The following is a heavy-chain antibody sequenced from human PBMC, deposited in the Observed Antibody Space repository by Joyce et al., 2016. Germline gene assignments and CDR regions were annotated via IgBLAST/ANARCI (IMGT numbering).Heavy chain of an antibody. CDR2: ITSGRSGSTYI. V-gene: IGHV3-21*01. CDR3: ARGRLAEGALYFDY. Sequence: DVQLVESGGGLVKPGGSLRLSCVFTFTSSPMHWVRQGPGKGREWVQSITSGRSGSTYIYYADSLKGRFTISRDNAKNSLFLQMNSLRAEDTAVYYCARGRLAEGALYFDYWGQGTLVTVSS. J-gene: IGHJ4*02. CDR1: VFTFTSSP. D-gene: IGHD6-19*01.